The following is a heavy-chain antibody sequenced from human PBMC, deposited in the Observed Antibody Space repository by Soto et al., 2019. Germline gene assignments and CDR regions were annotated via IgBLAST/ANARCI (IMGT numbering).Heavy chain of an antibody. CDR2: INHSGST. D-gene: IGHD2-2*03. J-gene: IGHJ6*02. Sequence: PSETLSLTCAVYGGSFSGYSWTWIRQPPGTGLEWIGEINHSGSTNYNPSLKSRVTISVDTSKSQFSLKLTSVTAADTAVYYCARDGYCINTSCYFLPDVWGQGTTVTV. V-gene: IGHV4-34*01. CDR3: ARDGYCINTSCYFLPDV. CDR1: GGSFSGYS.